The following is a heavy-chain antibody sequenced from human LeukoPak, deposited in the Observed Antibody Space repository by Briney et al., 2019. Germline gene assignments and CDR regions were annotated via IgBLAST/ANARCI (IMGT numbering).Heavy chain of an antibody. CDR1: GFTFSSYA. V-gene: IGHV3-23*01. CDR3: AKDKFGGWPSPGNDY. D-gene: IGHD6-19*01. CDR2: ISGSGGST. Sequence: GGSLRLSCAASGFTFSSYAMSWVRQAPGKGLEWVSAISGSGGSTYYADSVKGRFTIPRDNSKNTLYLQMNSLRAEDTAVYYCAKDKFGGWPSPGNDYWGQGTLVTVSS. J-gene: IGHJ4*02.